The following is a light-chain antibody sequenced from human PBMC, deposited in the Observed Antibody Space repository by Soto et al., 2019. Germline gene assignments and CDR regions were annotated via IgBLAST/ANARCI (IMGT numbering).Light chain of an antibody. Sequence: QSALTQPASVSGSPGQSITISCTGTSSDVGSHNLVSWYQQYPGKAPKFMIYEGSKRPSGVSHRFSGSKSGNTASLTISGLQAEDEADYYCCSYAGGRHVVFGGGTKVTVL. CDR1: SSDVGSHNL. CDR2: EGS. J-gene: IGLJ2*01. V-gene: IGLV2-23*01. CDR3: CSYAGGRHVV.